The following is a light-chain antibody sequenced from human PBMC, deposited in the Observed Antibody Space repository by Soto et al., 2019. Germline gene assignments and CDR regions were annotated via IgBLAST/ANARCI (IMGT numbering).Light chain of an antibody. CDR2: DAF. Sequence: DIQMTQSPSSLSASVGDRVTITCRASQNINRYLNWYQHKPGKAPKLLIYDAFSLQSGVPSRFSGSGSGTFFTLTISSMQPEDFATYYCQQSYSTQLTFGEGNKVDI. CDR1: QNINRY. V-gene: IGKV1-39*01. J-gene: IGKJ4*02. CDR3: QQSYSTQLT.